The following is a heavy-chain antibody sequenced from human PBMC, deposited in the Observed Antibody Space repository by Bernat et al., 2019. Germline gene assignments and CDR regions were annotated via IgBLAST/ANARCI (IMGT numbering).Heavy chain of an antibody. D-gene: IGHD3-9*01. Sequence: QLQLQESDPGRVKPSETLSLNCTVSGGSVSSSSYYWGWVRQPPGKGLEWIGSIYYTESTYYNPSLTGRAAISVDTSKNQFSLKLSSVTAADTAVYYCARQLLRYFDWWGGAFDIWGQGTKVTVSS. CDR1: GGSVSSSSYY. J-gene: IGHJ3*02. CDR3: ARQLLRYFDWWGGAFDI. V-gene: IGHV4-39*01. CDR2: IYYTEST.